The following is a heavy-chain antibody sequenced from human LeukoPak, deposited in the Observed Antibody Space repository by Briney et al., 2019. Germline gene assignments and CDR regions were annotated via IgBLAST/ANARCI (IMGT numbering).Heavy chain of an antibody. CDR3: ARGNEYYYYGMDV. CDR1: GGSIISYY. V-gene: IGHV4-59*01. CDR2: IYYSVGT. J-gene: IGHJ6*02. Sequence: SEALSLTCTLSGGSIISYYWSWIRQPPGKGLEWMGYIYYSVGTNYNPSLKSRVAISVDTYKNQLSLKLSSVTAADTAVYYCARGNEYYYYGMDVWGQGTTVTVSS. D-gene: IGHD1-1*01.